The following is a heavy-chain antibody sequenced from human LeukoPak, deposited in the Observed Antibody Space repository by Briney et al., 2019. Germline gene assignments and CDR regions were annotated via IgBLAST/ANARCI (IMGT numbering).Heavy chain of an antibody. J-gene: IGHJ5*02. D-gene: IGHD2-2*01. CDR3: ARAPHAAAPTWFDP. Sequence: SETLSLTCAVYGGSFSGYYWSWIRQPPGKGLEWIGEINHSGSTNYNPSLKSRVTISVDTSKNQFSPKLSSVTAADTAVYYCARAPHAAAPTWFDPWGQGTLVTVSS. V-gene: IGHV4-34*01. CDR1: GGSFSGYY. CDR2: INHSGST.